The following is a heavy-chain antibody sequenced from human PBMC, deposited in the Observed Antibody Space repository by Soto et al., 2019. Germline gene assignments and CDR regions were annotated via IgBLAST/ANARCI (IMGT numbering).Heavy chain of an antibody. D-gene: IGHD5-12*01. CDR3: TTTYKRGYSGYDVRANYYYMDV. CDR1: GFTFSGSA. CDR2: IRSKANSYAT. Sequence: GGSLRLSCAASGFTFSGSAMHWVRQASGKGLEWVGRIRSKANSYATAYAASVKGRFTISRDDSKNTAYLQMNSLKTEDTAVYYCTTTYKRGYSGYDVRANYYYMDVWGKGTTVTVSS. V-gene: IGHV3-73*01. J-gene: IGHJ6*03.